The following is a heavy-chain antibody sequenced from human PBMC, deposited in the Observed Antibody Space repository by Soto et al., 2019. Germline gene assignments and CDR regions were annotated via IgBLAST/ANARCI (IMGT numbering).Heavy chain of an antibody. CDR1: GDSIRSSSYY. CDR2: INYRKNS. Sequence: PSVTLSLTCAVSGDSIRSSSYYWSWIRHPPGKGLEWIGTINYRKNSHYSPSPKRRITISADTTKNQNSLRLSSVTAADTAVYYCATPLQLAVSGFDPWGQGTLVTVSS. V-gene: IGHV4-39*01. D-gene: IGHD3-3*02. J-gene: IGHJ5*01. CDR3: ATPLQLAVSGFDP.